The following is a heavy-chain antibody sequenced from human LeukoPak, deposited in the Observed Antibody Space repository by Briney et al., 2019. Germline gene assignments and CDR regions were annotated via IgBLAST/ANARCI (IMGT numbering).Heavy chain of an antibody. J-gene: IGHJ5*02. CDR2: IYHSGST. D-gene: IGHD3-10*01. Sequence: PSETLSLTCTVSGYSISSGYYWGWIRQPPGKGLEWIGSIYHSGSTYYNPSLKSRVTISVDTSKNQFSLKLSSVTAADTAVYYCARLDAMVRGVINFEMNWFDPWGQGTLVTVSS. CDR3: ARLDAMVRGVINFEMNWFDP. V-gene: IGHV4-38-2*02. CDR1: GYSISSGYY.